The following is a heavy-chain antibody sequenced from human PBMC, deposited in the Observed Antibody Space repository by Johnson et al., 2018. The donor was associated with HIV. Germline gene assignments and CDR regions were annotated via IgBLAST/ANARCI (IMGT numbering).Heavy chain of an antibody. D-gene: IGHD2-15*01. CDR3: ATTDIVGAFDI. CDR2: IKSETDGGTT. V-gene: IGHV3-15*01. CDR1: GFTFDDYG. Sequence: VQLVESGGGVVRPGGSLRLSCAASGFTFDDYGMSWVRQAPGKGLEWLGRIKSETDGGTTDYAAPVKDRFTISRDDSKNTLYMQMNSLKVADAAVYYCATTDIVGAFDIWGQGTMVTVSS. J-gene: IGHJ3*02.